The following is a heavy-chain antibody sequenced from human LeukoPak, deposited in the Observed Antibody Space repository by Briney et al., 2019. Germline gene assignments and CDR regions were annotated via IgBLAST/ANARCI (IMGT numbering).Heavy chain of an antibody. J-gene: IGHJ4*02. CDR3: ARQSRDGSKTRGYYFVY. CDR1: GYIITNYW. CDR2: IYPGDSDT. D-gene: IGHD3-10*01. V-gene: IGHV5-51*01. Sequence: GESLNFSGPSSGYIITNYWLGGLRQMPGKGLESMGIIYPGDSDTAYSPSFQGQVTISADKSISTVYLHWSSLTASDTAMYYCARQSRDGSKTRGYYFVYGGQGTLVSVSS.